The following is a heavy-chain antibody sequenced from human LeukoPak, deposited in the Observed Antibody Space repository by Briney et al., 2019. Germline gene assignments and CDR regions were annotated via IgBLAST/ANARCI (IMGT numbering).Heavy chain of an antibody. CDR3: AREGRAVARDDY. Sequence: GGSLRLSCAASGFTLTNDAMGWVRQAPGKGLGWGSVITASGNSPFYTDSWRGRFTISRDNYNNTLYLQMNSLRAEDTAVYYCAREGRAVARDDYWGQGTLVTVSS. D-gene: IGHD6-19*01. J-gene: IGHJ4*02. V-gene: IGHV3-23*01. CDR1: GFTLTNDA. CDR2: ITASGNSP.